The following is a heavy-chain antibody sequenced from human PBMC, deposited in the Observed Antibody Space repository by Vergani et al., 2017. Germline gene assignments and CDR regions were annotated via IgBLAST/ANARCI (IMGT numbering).Heavy chain of an antibody. CDR3: ATKSCGTPGCQIGYFRE. CDR1: GFTFSSYW. J-gene: IGHJ1*01. Sequence: EVQLVESGGGLVQPGGSLRLSCAASGFTFSSYWMSWVRQAPGKGLEWVANIKQDGSEKYYADPVKGRFTISRDNSKSTLYLQMNSLRTEDTAVYYCATKSCGTPGCQIGYFREWGQGTLVTVSS. CDR2: IKQDGSEK. D-gene: IGHD1-1*01. V-gene: IGHV3-7*01.